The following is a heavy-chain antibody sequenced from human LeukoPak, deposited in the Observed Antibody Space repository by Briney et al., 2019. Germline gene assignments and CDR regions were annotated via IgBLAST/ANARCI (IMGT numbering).Heavy chain of an antibody. D-gene: IGHD6-13*01. CDR2: IYYSGST. J-gene: IGHJ4*02. V-gene: IGHV4-34*01. CDR1: GVSFSGYY. Sequence: SETLSLTCAVYGVSFSGYYWSWIRQPPGKGLEWIGSIYYSGSTYYNPSLKSRVTISVDTSKNQFSLKLSSVTAADTAVYYCARIAAAGLFDYWGQETLVTVSS. CDR3: ARIAAAGLFDY.